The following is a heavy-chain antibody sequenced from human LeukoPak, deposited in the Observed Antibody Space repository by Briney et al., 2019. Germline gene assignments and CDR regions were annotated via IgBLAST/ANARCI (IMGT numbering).Heavy chain of an antibody. CDR1: GYTFASYD. CDR2: MNPNSGNT. Sequence: GASVKVSCKASGYTFASYDINWVRQATGQGLEWMGWMNPNSGNTGYAQKFQGRVTMTEDTSTDTAYMELSSLRSEDTAVYYCATGRIVGATFDYWGQGTLVTVSS. D-gene: IGHD1-26*01. J-gene: IGHJ4*02. CDR3: ATGRIVGATFDY. V-gene: IGHV1-8*01.